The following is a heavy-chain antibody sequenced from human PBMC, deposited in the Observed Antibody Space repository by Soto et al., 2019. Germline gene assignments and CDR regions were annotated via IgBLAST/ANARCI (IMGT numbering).Heavy chain of an antibody. V-gene: IGHV1-18*01. CDR2: ISAYNGNT. D-gene: IGHD2-15*01. CDR3: ARGGGYCSGGSCYMSGWFDP. J-gene: IGHJ5*02. Sequence: ASVTVSCKASGYTFTSYGISWVRQAPGQGLEWMGWISAYNGNTNYAQKLQGRVTMTTDTSTSTAYMELRSLRSDDTAVYYCARGGGYCSGGSCYMSGWFDPWGQGTLVTVSS. CDR1: GYTFTSYG.